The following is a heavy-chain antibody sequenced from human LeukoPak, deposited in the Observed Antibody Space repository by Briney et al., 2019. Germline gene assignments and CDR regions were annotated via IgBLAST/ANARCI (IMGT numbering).Heavy chain of an antibody. Sequence: SVEVSCKASGGTFSSYAISWVRQAPGQGLEWMGGIIPIFGTANYAQKFQGRVTITADESTSTAYMELSSLRSEDTAVYYCARQAAAGTAPHWFDPWGQGTLVTVSS. CDR2: IIPIFGTA. CDR3: ARQAAAGTAPHWFDP. V-gene: IGHV1-69*01. J-gene: IGHJ5*02. D-gene: IGHD6-13*01. CDR1: GGTFSSYA.